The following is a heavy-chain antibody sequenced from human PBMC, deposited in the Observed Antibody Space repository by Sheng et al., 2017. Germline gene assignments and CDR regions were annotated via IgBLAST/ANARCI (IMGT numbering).Heavy chain of an antibody. D-gene: IGHD2-2*01. CDR1: GYTFTGYY. Sequence: QVQLVQSGAEVKKPGASVKVSCKASGYTFTGYYMHWVRQAPGQGLEWMGWINPNSGGTNYAQKFQGRVTMTRDTSISTAYMELSRLRSDDTAVYYCARERVRTVVPAATRKINWFDPWGQGTLVTVSS. CDR2: INPNSGGT. J-gene: IGHJ5*02. CDR3: ARERVRTVVPAATRKINWFDP. V-gene: IGHV1-2*02.